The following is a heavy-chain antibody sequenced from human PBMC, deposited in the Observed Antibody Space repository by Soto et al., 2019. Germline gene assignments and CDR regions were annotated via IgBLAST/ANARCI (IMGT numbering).Heavy chain of an antibody. D-gene: IGHD5-18*01. CDR1: GGSISSGDYY. V-gene: IGHV4-30-4*01. CDR2: IYYSGST. CDR3: ARESDTAMVFN. Sequence: SETLSLTCTVSGGSISSGDYYWSWIRQPPGKGLEWIGYIYYSGSTYYNPSLKSRFTISVDTSKNQFSLRLSSVTAADTAVYYCARESDTAMVFNWGQGTLVTVSS. J-gene: IGHJ4*02.